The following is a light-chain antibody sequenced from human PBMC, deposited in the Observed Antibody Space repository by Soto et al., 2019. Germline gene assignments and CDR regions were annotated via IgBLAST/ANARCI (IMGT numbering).Light chain of an antibody. V-gene: IGKV3-15*01. Sequence: GARGTLSCKASQSVSSSHLAWYQQKPGQAPRLLIYGASTRATGIAARFSGSGSGTDFTLTITSLEPEDFAVYYCQQRNVWPPITFGQGTRLEIK. CDR2: GAS. CDR3: QQRNVWPPIT. J-gene: IGKJ5*01. CDR1: QSVSSSH.